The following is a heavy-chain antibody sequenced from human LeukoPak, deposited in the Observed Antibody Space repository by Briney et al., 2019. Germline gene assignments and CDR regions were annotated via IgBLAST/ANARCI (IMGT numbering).Heavy chain of an antibody. CDR2: ISSSSSTI. CDR1: GFTFSSYS. V-gene: IGHV3-48*04. CDR3: ARGKRYYFDY. J-gene: IGHJ4*02. Sequence: QPGGSLRLSCAASGFTFSSYSMNWVRQAPGKGLEWVSYISSSSSTIYYADSVKGRFTISRDNAKNSLYLQMNSLRAEDTAVYYCARGKRYYFDYWGQGTLVTVSS.